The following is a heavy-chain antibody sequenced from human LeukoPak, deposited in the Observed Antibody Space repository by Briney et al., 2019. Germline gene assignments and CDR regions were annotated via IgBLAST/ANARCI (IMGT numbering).Heavy chain of an antibody. J-gene: IGHJ4*02. D-gene: IGHD3-22*01. CDR2: INRDGRTT. V-gene: IGHV3-43*01. Sequence: GGSLRLSCVASGFTFDKYTMHWIRQAPGKGLEWVSLINRDGRTTYYADSVKGRFTISRDNAKNSLSLQMNSLRAEDTAVYYCARDRGYTRTNSGGYPVFDLWGQGTLVTVSS. CDR1: GFTFDKYT. CDR3: ARDRGYTRTNSGGYPVFDL.